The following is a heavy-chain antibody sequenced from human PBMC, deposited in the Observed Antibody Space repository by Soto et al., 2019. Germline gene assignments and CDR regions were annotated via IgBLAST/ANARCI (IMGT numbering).Heavy chain of an antibody. CDR2: INHSGST. CDR3: ARQMYSSSSVAFDI. J-gene: IGHJ3*02. D-gene: IGHD6-6*01. CDR1: GGSFSGYY. Sequence: SETLSLTCAVYGGSFSGYYWSWIRQPPGKGLEWIGEINHSGSTNYNPSLKSRVTISVDTSKNQFSLKLSSVTAADTAVYYCARQMYSSSSVAFDIWGQGTMVTVS. V-gene: IGHV4-34*01.